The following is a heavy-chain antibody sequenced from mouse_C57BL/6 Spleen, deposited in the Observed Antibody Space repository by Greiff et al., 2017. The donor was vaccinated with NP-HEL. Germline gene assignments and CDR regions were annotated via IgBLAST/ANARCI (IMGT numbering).Heavy chain of an antibody. CDR3: TRDTLAY. Sequence: QVQLKESGAELVRPGASVTLSCKASGYTFTDYEMHWVKQTPVHGLEWIGAIDPETGGTAYNQKFKGKAILTADQSSSTAYMELRSLTSEDSAVYYCTRDTLAYWGQGTLVTVSA. J-gene: IGHJ3*01. CDR1: GYTFTDYE. CDR2: IDPETGGT. V-gene: IGHV1-15*01.